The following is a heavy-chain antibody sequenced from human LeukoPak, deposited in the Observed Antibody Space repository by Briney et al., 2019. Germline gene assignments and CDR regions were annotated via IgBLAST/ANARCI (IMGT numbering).Heavy chain of an antibody. CDR3: ARISRYGLDY. CDR1: GFTFSGYW. Sequence: PGGSLRLSCAPSGFTFSGYWMSWVRQAPGKGLEWVANIKSDGSEKYYVDSVKGRFTISRDNAKNSLYLQMNSLRPEDTAVYYCARISRYGLDYWGQGTLITVSS. V-gene: IGHV3-7*04. D-gene: IGHD3-16*01. CDR2: IKSDGSEK. J-gene: IGHJ4*02.